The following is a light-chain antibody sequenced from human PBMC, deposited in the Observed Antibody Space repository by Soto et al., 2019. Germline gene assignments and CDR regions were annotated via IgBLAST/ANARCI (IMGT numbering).Light chain of an antibody. J-gene: IGKJ4*01. CDR3: QQSYSIPLT. CDR1: QSVSTN. V-gene: IGKV1-39*01. Sequence: DIQMTQSPSSLSASVGDRVTITCRASQSVSTNLNWYQQKPGKVPELLIYAASSLRTGVPSRFSGSGSGTDFTLTIGSLQPEDFATYYCQQSYSIPLTFGGGTKVEIK. CDR2: AAS.